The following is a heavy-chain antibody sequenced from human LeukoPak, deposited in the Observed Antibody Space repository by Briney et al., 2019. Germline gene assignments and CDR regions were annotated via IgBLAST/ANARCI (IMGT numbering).Heavy chain of an antibody. CDR2: INTNTGNP. D-gene: IGHD3-10*01. V-gene: IGHV7-4-1*02. Sequence: ASVKVSCKASGYTFTSYAMNWVRQAPGQGLEWMGWINTNTGNPTYAQGFTGRFVFSLDTSVSTAYLQISSLKAEDTAVYCCARGNRITMVRGVIPNWFDPWGQGTLVTVSS. CDR3: ARGNRITMVRGVIPNWFDP. J-gene: IGHJ5*02. CDR1: GYTFTSYA.